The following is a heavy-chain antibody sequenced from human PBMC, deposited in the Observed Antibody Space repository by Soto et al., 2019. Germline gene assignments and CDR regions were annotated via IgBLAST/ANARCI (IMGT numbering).Heavy chain of an antibody. Sequence: EVQLLESGGGLVQPGGSLRLSCAASGFTFSSYAMSWVRQAPGKGLEWVSAISGSGGSTYYADSVKGRFTISRDNSKNTLYLQMNSLRAEDTAVYYCANLDGYDFWSGYFDYWGQGTLVTVSS. J-gene: IGHJ4*02. CDR1: GFTFSSYA. CDR2: ISGSGGST. CDR3: ANLDGYDFWSGYFDY. D-gene: IGHD3-3*01. V-gene: IGHV3-23*01.